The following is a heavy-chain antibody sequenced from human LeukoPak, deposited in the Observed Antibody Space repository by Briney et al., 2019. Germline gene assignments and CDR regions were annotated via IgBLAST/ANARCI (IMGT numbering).Heavy chain of an antibody. CDR1: GGSFSGYY. D-gene: IGHD4-17*01. Sequence: SETLSLTCAVYGGSFSGYYWSWIRQPPGKGLEWIGEINHSGSTNYNPSLKSRVTISVDTSKNQFSLKLSSVTAADTAVYYCARGTVTSWFDHWGQGTLVTVSS. CDR3: ARGTVTSWFDH. J-gene: IGHJ5*02. CDR2: INHSGST. V-gene: IGHV4-34*01.